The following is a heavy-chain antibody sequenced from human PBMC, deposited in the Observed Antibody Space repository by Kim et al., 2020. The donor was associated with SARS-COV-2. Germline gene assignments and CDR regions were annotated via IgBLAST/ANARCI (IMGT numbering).Heavy chain of an antibody. D-gene: IGHD2-2*01. Sequence: TNYAQTVKGRFTIARDNSKNTLYLKMNSLRAEDTAVYYCAKSDSSTSAAGWGQGTLVTVSS. CDR2: T. V-gene: IGHV3-23*01. J-gene: IGHJ4*02. CDR3: AKSDSSTSAAG.